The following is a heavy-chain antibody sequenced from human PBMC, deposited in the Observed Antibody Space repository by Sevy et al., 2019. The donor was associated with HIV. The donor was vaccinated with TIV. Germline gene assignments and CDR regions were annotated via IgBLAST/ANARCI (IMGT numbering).Heavy chain of an antibody. V-gene: IGHV3-20*04. D-gene: IGHD4-17*01. Sequence: GGSLRLSCAASGFTLDDNGVIWVRQAPGKGLEWVSGINWNGGNIDYAYSVKGRFTISRDRAKNSLHLQMDSLRAEDTAFYYCARVGGDYGGNSVGFDYWGQGTLVTVSS. J-gene: IGHJ4*02. CDR1: GFTLDDNG. CDR2: INWNGGNI. CDR3: ARVGGDYGGNSVGFDY.